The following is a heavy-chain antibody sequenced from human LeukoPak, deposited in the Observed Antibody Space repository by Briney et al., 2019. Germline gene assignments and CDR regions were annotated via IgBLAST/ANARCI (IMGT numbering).Heavy chain of an antibody. CDR2: IIPILGIA. CDR1: GGTFSSYA. CDR3: ASKGWGSGWYQRLSFDP. V-gene: IGHV1-69*04. Sequence: SVKVSCKASGGTFSSYAISWVRQAPGQGLEWMGRIIPILGIANYAQKFQGRVTITADKSTSTAYMELSSLRSEDTAVYYCASKGWGSGWYQRLSFDPWGQGTLVTVSS. J-gene: IGHJ5*02. D-gene: IGHD6-19*01.